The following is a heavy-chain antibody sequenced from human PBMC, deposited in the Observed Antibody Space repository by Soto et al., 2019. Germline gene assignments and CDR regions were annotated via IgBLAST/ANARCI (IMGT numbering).Heavy chain of an antibody. J-gene: IGHJ4*02. CDR1: GYTFTGYY. Sequence: SVKVSCKASGYTFTGYYMHWVRQAPGQGLEWMGWIVPIYRTADYAQKFQGRVTITADESTRTVYMELSSLKSQDTALYYCARDSGAKLSSSWGQGTLVTVSS. D-gene: IGHD6-13*01. CDR2: IVPIYRTA. V-gene: IGHV1-69*13. CDR3: ARDSGAKLSSS.